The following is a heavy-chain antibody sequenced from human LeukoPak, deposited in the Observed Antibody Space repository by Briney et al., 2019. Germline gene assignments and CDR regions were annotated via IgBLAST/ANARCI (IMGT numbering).Heavy chain of an antibody. J-gene: IGHJ4*02. CDR2: FVPIIGTP. CDR3: ARSHYYGSGSILYYFPY. Sequence: SVKVSCKASGGTFSSYAISWVRQAPGQGLEWMAGFVPIIGTPNYAQKFQGRVTITADESTSTAYMELSSLRSEDTAVYYCARSHYYGSGSILYYFPYWGQGTLVTVSS. V-gene: IGHV1-69*13. D-gene: IGHD3-10*01. CDR1: GGTFSSYA.